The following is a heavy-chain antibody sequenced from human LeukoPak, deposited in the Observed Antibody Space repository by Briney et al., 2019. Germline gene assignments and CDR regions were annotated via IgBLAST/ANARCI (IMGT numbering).Heavy chain of an antibody. Sequence: ASVKVSCKASGYTFTTYDINWVRQATGQGLEWMGWMNPNSGNTGYTQKLQGRVTMTRNTSISTAYMELSSLRSEDTVVYYCARGRGSGHKENWFDPWGQGTLVTVSS. CDR1: GYTFTTYD. CDR3: ARGRGSGHKENWFDP. J-gene: IGHJ5*02. CDR2: MNPNSGNT. V-gene: IGHV1-8*01. D-gene: IGHD6-19*01.